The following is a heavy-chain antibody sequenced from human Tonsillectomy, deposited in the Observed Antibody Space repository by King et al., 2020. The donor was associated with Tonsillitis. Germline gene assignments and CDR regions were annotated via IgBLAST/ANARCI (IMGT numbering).Heavy chain of an antibody. D-gene: IGHD3-22*01. Sequence: QLVQSGAEVKKPGASVKVSCKASGYTFTGYYMHWVRQAPGQGLEWMGWINPNSGGTNYAQKFQGRVTMTRDTSISTAYMELSRLRSDDTAVYYCARDWPHYDSSGYYYRYFDYWGQGPLVTVSS. J-gene: IGHJ4*02. CDR2: INPNSGGT. CDR3: ARDWPHYDSSGYYYRYFDY. CDR1: GYTFTGYY. V-gene: IGHV1-2*02.